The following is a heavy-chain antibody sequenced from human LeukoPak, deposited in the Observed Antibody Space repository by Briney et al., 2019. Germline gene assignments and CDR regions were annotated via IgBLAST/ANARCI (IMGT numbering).Heavy chain of an antibody. J-gene: IGHJ4*02. Sequence: GASVKVSCKASGYIFTGYYMHWVRQAPGQGLEWMGWINPNSGDTNYAQKFQGRVTMTRDTSISTAYMELSRLRSDDTAVYYCARDRGLGYSGYEVLDYWGQGTLVTVSS. V-gene: IGHV1-2*02. CDR2: INPNSGDT. D-gene: IGHD5-12*01. CDR1: GYIFTGYY. CDR3: ARDRGLGYSGYEVLDY.